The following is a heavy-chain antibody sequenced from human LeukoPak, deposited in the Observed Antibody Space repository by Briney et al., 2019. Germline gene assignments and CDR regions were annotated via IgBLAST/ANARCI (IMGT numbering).Heavy chain of an antibody. CDR2: IYYSGST. CDR3: ARGRLTYIWGSYRPNYYDY. D-gene: IGHD3-16*02. Sequence: SETLSLTCTVSGGSISSYYWSWIRQPPGKGLEWIGYIYYSGSTNYNPSLKSRVTISVDTSKNQFSLKLSSVTAADTAVYYCARGRLTYIWGSYRPNYYDYWGQGTLVTVSS. CDR1: GGSISSYY. V-gene: IGHV4-59*01. J-gene: IGHJ4*02.